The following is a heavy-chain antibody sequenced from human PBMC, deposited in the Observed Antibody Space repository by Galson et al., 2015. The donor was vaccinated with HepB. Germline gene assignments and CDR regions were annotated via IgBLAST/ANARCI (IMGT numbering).Heavy chain of an antibody. CDR3: ARDRHIVVVPAALVGFWSGYYTGDRYYGMDV. V-gene: IGHV1-18*04. Sequence: SVKVSCKASGYTFTSYGISWVRQAPGQGLEWMGWISAYNGNTNYAQKLQGRVTMTTDTSTSTAYMELRSLRSDDTAVYYCARDRHIVVVPAALVGFWSGYYTGDRYYGMDVWGQGTTVTVSS. D-gene: IGHD2-2*01. CDR1: GYTFTSYG. CDR2: ISAYNGNT. J-gene: IGHJ6*02.